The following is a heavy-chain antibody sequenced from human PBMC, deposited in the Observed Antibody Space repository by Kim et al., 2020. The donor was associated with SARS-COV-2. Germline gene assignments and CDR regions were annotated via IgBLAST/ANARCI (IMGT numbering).Heavy chain of an antibody. CDR1: GGSISSYY. Sequence: SETLSLTCTVSGGSISSYYWSWIRQPPGKGLEWIGHIYYSGSTNYNPSLKSRVTISVDTSKNQFSLKLSSVTAADTAVYYCARGDRVATIFHYYNYMDVWGKGTTGTDSS. V-gene: IGHV4-59*01. D-gene: IGHD5-12*01. J-gene: IGHJ6*03. CDR2: IYYSGST. CDR3: ARGDRVATIFHYYNYMDV.